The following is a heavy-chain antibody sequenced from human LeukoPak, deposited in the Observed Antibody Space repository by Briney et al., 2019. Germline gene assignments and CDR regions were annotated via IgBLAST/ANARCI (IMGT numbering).Heavy chain of an antibody. V-gene: IGHV1-24*01. J-gene: IGHJ4*02. D-gene: IGHD3-9*01. CDR3: ARAPYDILTN. CDR1: GYTLTELS. Sequence: ASVKVSCKVSGYTLTELSMHWVRQAPGKGLEWMGGFDPEDGETIYAQKFQGRVTMTRNTSISTAYMELSSLRSEDTAVYYCARAPYDILTNWGQGTLVTVSS. CDR2: FDPEDGET.